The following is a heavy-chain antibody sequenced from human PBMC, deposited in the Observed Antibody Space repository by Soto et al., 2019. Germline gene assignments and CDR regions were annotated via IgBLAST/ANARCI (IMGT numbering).Heavy chain of an antibody. CDR1: GGSIRGSY. D-gene: IGHD6-19*01. CDR3: ARSVAVAGAHIDY. Sequence: SETLSLTCSVSGGSIRGSYWSWIRQSPGKGLEWLGYVYYTGSTNYSPSLRSRVSISVDTSKNEFSLRLSSVTAADTAVYFCARSVAVAGAHIDYWGQGTQVTVSS. J-gene: IGHJ4*02. CDR2: VYYTGST. V-gene: IGHV4-59*01.